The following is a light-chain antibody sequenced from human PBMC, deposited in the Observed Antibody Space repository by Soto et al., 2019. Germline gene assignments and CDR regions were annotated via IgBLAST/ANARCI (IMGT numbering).Light chain of an antibody. CDR3: QQYNNWPPWT. Sequence: EIVLTQSPATLSLSPGERATLSCRASQSVSSNLAWYQHKPGQPPRLLIYDASTRATGIPARFSGSGSGTEFTLTISSLQSEDFAVYYCQQYNNWPPWTFGQGTKVDIK. CDR1: QSVSSN. J-gene: IGKJ1*01. CDR2: DAS. V-gene: IGKV3D-15*01.